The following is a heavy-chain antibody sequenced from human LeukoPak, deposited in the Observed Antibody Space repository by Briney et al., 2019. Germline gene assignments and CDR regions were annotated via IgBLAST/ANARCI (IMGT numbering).Heavy chain of an antibody. CDR3: ARDSPNYSKGAIDI. CDR1: GFTFSSHG. CDR2: VSTDGTST. J-gene: IGHJ3*02. V-gene: IGHV3-74*01. D-gene: IGHD1-7*01. Sequence: GGSLRLSCAASGFTFSSHGMRWVRQAPGKGLVWISHVSTDGTSTSYVGSGKGRFTISRDNAKNTLYLQMNSLRAEDTAVYYCARDSPNYSKGAIDIWGQGTMVTVSS.